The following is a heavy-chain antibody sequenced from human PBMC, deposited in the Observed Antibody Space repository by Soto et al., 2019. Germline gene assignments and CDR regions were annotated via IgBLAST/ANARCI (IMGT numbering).Heavy chain of an antibody. D-gene: IGHD2-15*01. V-gene: IGHV4-31*03. CDR2: IYHSGST. CDR1: GSSISSGSYY. Sequence: SETLSLTCTVSGSSISSGSYYWSWIRQHPGKGLEWIGYIYHSGSTYYNPSLKSRATISLDTSKNQFSLKLSSVTAADTAVYYCARDYMAVVDWGQGTLVTVSS. CDR3: ARDYMAVVD. J-gene: IGHJ4*02.